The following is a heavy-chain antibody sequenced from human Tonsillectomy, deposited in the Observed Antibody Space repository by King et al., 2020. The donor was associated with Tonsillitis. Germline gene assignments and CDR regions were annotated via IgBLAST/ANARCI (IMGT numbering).Heavy chain of an antibody. V-gene: IGHV3-23*04. D-gene: IGHD4-17*01. CDR1: GFTFSSYA. Sequence: VQLVESGGGLVQPGGSLRLSCAASGFTFSSYAMSWVRQAPGKGLEWVSAISGSGGSTYYADSVKGRFTISRENSKNTLYLQMNSLRAEDTAVYYCAKGPVPGGDYLWGSEYFQHWGQGTLVTVSS. CDR3: AKGPVPGGDYLWGSEYFQH. J-gene: IGHJ1*01. CDR2: ISGSGGST.